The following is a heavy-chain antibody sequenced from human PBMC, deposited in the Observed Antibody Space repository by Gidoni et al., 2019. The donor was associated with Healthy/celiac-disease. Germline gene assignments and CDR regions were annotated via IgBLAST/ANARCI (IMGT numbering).Heavy chain of an antibody. J-gene: IGHJ2*01. CDR3: ASVLAVAPLVDWYFDL. V-gene: IGHV4-38-2*01. CDR2: IYHSGST. Sequence: QVQLQESGPGLVKPSETLSLTCAVSGYSISSGYYWGWIRPPPGKGLEWIGSIYHSGSTYYNPSLKSRVTISVDTSKNQFSLKLSSVTAADTAVYYCASVLAVAPLVDWYFDLWGRGTLVTVSS. D-gene: IGHD6-19*01. CDR1: GYSISSGYY.